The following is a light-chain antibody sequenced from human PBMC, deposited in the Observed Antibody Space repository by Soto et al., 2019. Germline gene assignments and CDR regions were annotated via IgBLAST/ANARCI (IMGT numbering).Light chain of an antibody. CDR2: AAS. CDR3: LRSYSTPLT. CDR1: QSISSY. Sequence: DIQMTQSPSSLSASVGARVTITCRASQSISSYLNWYQQKPGKAPKLLIYAASSLQSGVPSRFSGSGSGTDVTRTITRLQPVDFAHYYCLRSYSTPLTCSGGTKVEIK. J-gene: IGKJ4*01. V-gene: IGKV1-39*01.